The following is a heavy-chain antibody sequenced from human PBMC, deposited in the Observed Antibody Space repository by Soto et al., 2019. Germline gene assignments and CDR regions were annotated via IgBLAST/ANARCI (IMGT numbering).Heavy chain of an antibody. CDR3: AKNGQPPYYYYGMDV. D-gene: IGHD2-8*01. J-gene: IGHJ6*01. Sequence: QGQLVQSGGEAKKPGASVKVSCKASGYTFTRYGISWVRQAPGQGLEWMGWISGYNGDTNYAQKFQGRVTMTIDTSTRTAYMELRSLTSDDTAVYYCAKNGQPPYYYYGMDVW. CDR1: GYTFTRYG. CDR2: ISGYNGDT. V-gene: IGHV1-18*01.